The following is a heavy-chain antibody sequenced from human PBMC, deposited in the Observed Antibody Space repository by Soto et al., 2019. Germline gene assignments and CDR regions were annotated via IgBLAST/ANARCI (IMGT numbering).Heavy chain of an antibody. CDR3: TTGLYGSGSSGGMDV. CDR2: IKSKTDGGTT. D-gene: IGHD3-10*01. Sequence: EVQLVESGGGLVKPGGSLRLSCAASGFTFSNAWMSWVRQAPGKGLEWVGRIKSKTDGGTTGYAAPVKGRFTISRDDSKNPLYLQMHSLKTEDTAVYYCTTGLYGSGSSGGMDVWGQGTTVTVSS. CDR1: GFTFSNAW. J-gene: IGHJ6*02. V-gene: IGHV3-15*01.